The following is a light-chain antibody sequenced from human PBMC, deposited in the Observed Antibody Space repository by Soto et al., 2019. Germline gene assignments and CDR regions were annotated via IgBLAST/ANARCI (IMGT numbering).Light chain of an antibody. Sequence: EIVLTQFPGTLSLSPGERATLSCRASQSVSSRYLAWYQQKPGQAPRLLIYGASNRATGIPDRFSGSGSGTDFTLTISRLEPEDFAVYFCQQYGSSPPFTFGQGTKVDIK. CDR3: QQYGSSPPFT. J-gene: IGKJ2*01. V-gene: IGKV3-20*01. CDR2: GAS. CDR1: QSVSSRY.